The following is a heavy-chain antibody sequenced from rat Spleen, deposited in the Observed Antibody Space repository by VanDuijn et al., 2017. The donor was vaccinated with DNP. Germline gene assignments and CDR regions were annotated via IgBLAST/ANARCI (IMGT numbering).Heavy chain of an antibody. Sequence: EVQLVESGGGLVQPGRSLKLSCAASGFTFTNYDMAWVRQAPTKGLEWVASISTSGIYTYYRDSVKGRFTVSRNNAKSTLYLQMDSLRSEDTATYFCARGGLGDYWGQGVMVTVSS. CDR1: GFTFTNYD. CDR3: ARGGLGDY. D-gene: IGHD5-1*01. CDR2: ISTSGIYT. J-gene: IGHJ2*01. V-gene: IGHV5-25*01.